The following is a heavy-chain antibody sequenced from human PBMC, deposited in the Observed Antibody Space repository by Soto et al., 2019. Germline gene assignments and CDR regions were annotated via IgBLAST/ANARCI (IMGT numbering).Heavy chain of an antibody. Sequence: ASVKVSCKASGYTFTSYGISWVRQAPGQGLEWMGWISVYNGNTNYTQKLQGRVTMTTDTSTSTAYMELRSLRSDDTAVYYCASGWFGEFVYYFDYWGQGTLVTVSS. CDR2: ISVYNGNT. D-gene: IGHD3-10*01. J-gene: IGHJ4*02. V-gene: IGHV1-18*01. CDR3: ASGWFGEFVYYFDY. CDR1: GYTFTSYG.